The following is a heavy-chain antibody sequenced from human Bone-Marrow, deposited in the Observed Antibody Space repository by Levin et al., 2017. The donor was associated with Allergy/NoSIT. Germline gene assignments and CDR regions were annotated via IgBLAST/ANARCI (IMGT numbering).Heavy chain of an antibody. CDR3: ARSMNPYYMHV. CDR1: GIIVSNNY. Sequence: LSLTCAASGIIVSNNYMSWVRQAPGKGLEWVLLIYSDGNTYYADTVKGRFTISRDNSKNTVSLQMNSLRAEDTAVYYCARSMNPYYMHVWGKGTTVTVSS. D-gene: IGHD2/OR15-2a*01. J-gene: IGHJ6*03. CDR2: IYSDGNT. V-gene: IGHV3-53*01.